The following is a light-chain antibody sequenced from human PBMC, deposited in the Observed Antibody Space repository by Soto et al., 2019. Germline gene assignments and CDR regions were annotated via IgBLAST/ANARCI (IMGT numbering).Light chain of an antibody. Sequence: DIQMTQSPSSLSASVGDRVTITCRASQDIRNDLGWYQLKPGRAPKRLIYSASSLQSGVPSRFSGSGSGTEFTLTISSLQPEDFATYCCLQNNSYPRTFGQGTKVEIK. J-gene: IGKJ1*01. CDR1: QDIRND. CDR3: LQNNSYPRT. V-gene: IGKV1-17*01. CDR2: SAS.